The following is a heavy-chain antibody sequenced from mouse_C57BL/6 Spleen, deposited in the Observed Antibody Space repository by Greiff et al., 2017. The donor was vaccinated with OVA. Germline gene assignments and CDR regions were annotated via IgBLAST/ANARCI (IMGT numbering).Heavy chain of an antibody. V-gene: IGHV1-53*01. Sequence: QVQLQQPGTELVKPGASVKLSCKASGYTFTSYWMHWVKPRPGQGLEWIGNINPSNGGTNSNEKFKSKATLTVYKSSRTAYLQLTSLTSEDSAVSYCAQDGYYLVGGVAYWGQGTLVTGSA. J-gene: IGHJ3*01. D-gene: IGHD2-3*01. CDR3: AQDGYYLVGGVAY. CDR2: INPSNGGT. CDR1: GYTFTSYW.